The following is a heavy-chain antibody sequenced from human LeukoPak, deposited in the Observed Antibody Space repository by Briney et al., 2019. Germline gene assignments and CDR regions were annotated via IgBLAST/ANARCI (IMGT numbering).Heavy chain of an antibody. CDR3: ARTGFVGATDHDSFDV. V-gene: IGHV4-39*01. D-gene: IGHD1-26*01. CDR2: IFESGST. CDR1: GVSISGSTYF. Sequence: PSEALSLTCTVSGVSISGSTYFWGWIRQPPGKGLEWFGSIFESGSTYYNPSFRSRVIIAVDTSRNKFSLNLTSVTPADTAVYYCARTGFVGATDHDSFDVWGRGTMVTVSS. J-gene: IGHJ3*01.